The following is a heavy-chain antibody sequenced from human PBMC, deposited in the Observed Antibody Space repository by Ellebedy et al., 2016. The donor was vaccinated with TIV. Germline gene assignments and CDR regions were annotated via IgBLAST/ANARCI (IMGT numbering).Heavy chain of an antibody. CDR1: GGSISSYF. J-gene: IGHJ6*02. V-gene: IGHV4-59*01. CDR3: ARDPTDVLTGQIYGMDV. D-gene: IGHD3-9*01. Sequence: PSETLSLTCTVSGGSISSYFWTWIRQPPGKGLEWIGYVHHSGSTSYNPSLKSRVTISLDASKSQFSLKLSSVTAADTAVYYCARDPTDVLTGQIYGMDVWGQGTTVTVSS. CDR2: VHHSGST.